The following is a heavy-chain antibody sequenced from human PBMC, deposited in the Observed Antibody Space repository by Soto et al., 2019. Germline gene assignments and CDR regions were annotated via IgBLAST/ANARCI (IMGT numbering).Heavy chain of an antibody. V-gene: IGHV1-24*01. CDR2: FDPEDGET. CDR3: TRKTPTNGMAV. D-gene: IGHD2-15*01. CDR1: GYTLTELS. Sequence: VKVSCKVSGYTLTELSMHWVRQAPGKGLEWMGGFDPEDGETIYAQKFQGRVTMTEDTSTDTAYMELSSLRVGDTAVYYCTRKTPTNGMAVWGQGTTVTVSS. J-gene: IGHJ6*02.